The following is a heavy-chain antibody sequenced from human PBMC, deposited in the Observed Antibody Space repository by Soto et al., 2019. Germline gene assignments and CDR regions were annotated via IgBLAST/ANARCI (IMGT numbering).Heavy chain of an antibody. V-gene: IGHV4-39*01. D-gene: IGHD2-21*02. CDR2: IYYSGST. CDR3: ARRVVVTVDY. J-gene: IGHJ4*02. CDR1: GGSISSSSYY. Sequence: SETLSLTCTVSGGSISSSSYYWGWIRQPPGKGLEWIGSIYYSGSTYYNPSLKSRVTISVDTSKNQFSLKLSSVTAADTAVYYCARRVVVTVDYWGQGTLVTVSS.